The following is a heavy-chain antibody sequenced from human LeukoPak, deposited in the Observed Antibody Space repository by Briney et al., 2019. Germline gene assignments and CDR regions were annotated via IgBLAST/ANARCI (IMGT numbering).Heavy chain of an antibody. CDR2: INPNSGGT. CDR1: GYTFTACY. J-gene: IGHJ5*02. V-gene: IGHV1-2*06. D-gene: IGHD3-16*01. CDR3: ARDLGGT. Sequence: GASVKVSCKASGYTFTACYIHWVRQAPGQGLEWMGRINPNSGGTNYAQKFQGRVTVTRDTSITTAYMELSSLRSDDTAIYYCARDLGGTWGQGTLVTVSS.